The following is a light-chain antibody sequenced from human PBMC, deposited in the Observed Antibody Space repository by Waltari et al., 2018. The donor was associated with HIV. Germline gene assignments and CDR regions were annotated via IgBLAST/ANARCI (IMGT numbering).Light chain of an antibody. CDR1: SSNIGANI. Sequence: QSVLTQPPSASGTPGQRVTISCSGGSSNIGANIVNWYQLLPGRAPRLLIYATNQRPSGVPDRFSGSKSGTSASLAISGLQSEDEGDYYCATWDNGLNGRHV. J-gene: IGLJ1*01. V-gene: IGLV1-44*01. CDR3: ATWDNGLNGRHV. CDR2: ATN.